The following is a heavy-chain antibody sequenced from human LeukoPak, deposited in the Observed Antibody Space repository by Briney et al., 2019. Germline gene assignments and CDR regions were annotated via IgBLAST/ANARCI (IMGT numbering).Heavy chain of an antibody. CDR2: IYSGGST. V-gene: IGHV3-66*01. D-gene: IGHD6-19*01. J-gene: IGHJ4*02. CDR3: AKEAVASTLDH. CDR1: GFTVDSNY. Sequence: PGGSLRLSCAASGFTVDSNYMTWVRQAPGKGLEWVSVIYSGGSTYYADSVKGRFTISRDNSKNTLHLQMNSLRAEDTAVYYCAKEAVASTLDHWGQGTLVTVSS.